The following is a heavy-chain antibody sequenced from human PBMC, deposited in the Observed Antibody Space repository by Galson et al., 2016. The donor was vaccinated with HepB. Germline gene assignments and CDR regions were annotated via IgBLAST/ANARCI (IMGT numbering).Heavy chain of an antibody. CDR3: ARDPGSGSYYMDV. CDR2: IYYAGRT. D-gene: IGHD3-10*01. CDR1: GGSIRSSSHY. Sequence: SETLSLTCTVSGGSIRSSSHYWGWVRQSPGKGLEWIGSIYYAGRTYYNPSLKSRVTVSLDTYQNQFSLNVASVTAADTAVYYCARDPGSGSYYMDVWGPGTTVTVAS. J-gene: IGHJ6*02. V-gene: IGHV4-39*07.